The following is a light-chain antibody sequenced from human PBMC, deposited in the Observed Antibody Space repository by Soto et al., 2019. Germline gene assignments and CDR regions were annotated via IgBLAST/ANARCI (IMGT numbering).Light chain of an antibody. CDR3: TSYRSGNTRG. Sequence: QSVLTQPASVSGSPGQSITISCTGTSRDVGGYNFVSWLQHHPGKAPKLMIYEVTNRPSGVPDRFSGSKSGNTASLTISGLQAEDEADYYCTSYRSGNTRGFGTGTKVPVL. J-gene: IGLJ1*01. CDR1: SRDVGGYNF. CDR2: EVT. V-gene: IGLV2-14*01.